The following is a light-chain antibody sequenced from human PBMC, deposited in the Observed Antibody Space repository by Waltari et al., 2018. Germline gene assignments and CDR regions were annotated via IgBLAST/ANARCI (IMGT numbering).Light chain of an antibody. CDR2: EVT. V-gene: IGLV2-8*01. J-gene: IGLJ3*02. CDR3: SSFAGSNILL. Sequence: QSALTQPPSASGSPGQSVTISCTGTSSDIGGFHNYVSWYQQRPGNAPKLRIYEVTTRPSGVPDRVSGSKSGNTASLTVSGLQAEDEADYYCSSFAGSNILLFGGGTKLTVL. CDR1: SSDIGGFHNY.